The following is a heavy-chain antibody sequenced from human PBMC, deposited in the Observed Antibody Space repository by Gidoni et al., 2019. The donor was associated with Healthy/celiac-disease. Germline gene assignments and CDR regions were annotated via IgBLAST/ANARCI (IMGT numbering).Heavy chain of an antibody. CDR3: AKGQLLNYYYGMDV. CDR2: ISGSGGST. Sequence: EVQLLESGGGLVQPGGSLRLPCAASGFTFSSYAMSWVRQGPGTGLGWVSAISGSGGSTYYADSVKGRFTISRDNSKNTLYLQMNSLRAEDTAVYYCAKGQLLNYYYGMDVWGQGTTVTVSS. J-gene: IGHJ6*02. V-gene: IGHV3-23*01. CDR1: GFTFSSYA. D-gene: IGHD2-2*01.